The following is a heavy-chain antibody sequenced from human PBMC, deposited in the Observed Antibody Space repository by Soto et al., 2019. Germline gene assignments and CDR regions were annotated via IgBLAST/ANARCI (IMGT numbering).Heavy chain of an antibody. J-gene: IGHJ6*04. CDR2: IIPILGIA. CDR1: GGTFSSYT. CDR3: ARSSCDILTGYPPYYYYYGMVV. D-gene: IGHD3-9*01. Sequence: ASVKVSCKASGGTFSSYTISWVRQAPGQGLEWMGRIIPILGIANYAQKFQGRVTITAHKSTSTAYIELSSLRSEDTAVYYCARSSCDILTGYPPYYYYYGMVVWAEGTTVTVSS. V-gene: IGHV1-69*02.